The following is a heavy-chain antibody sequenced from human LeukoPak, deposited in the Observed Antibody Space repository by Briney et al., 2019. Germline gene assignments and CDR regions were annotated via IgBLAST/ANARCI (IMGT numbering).Heavy chain of an antibody. J-gene: IGHJ5*02. CDR3: ARVGYCSSTSCESRFDP. CDR1: GGTFSSYA. V-gene: IGHV1-69*04. D-gene: IGHD2-2*01. Sequence: ASVKVSCKASGGTFSSYAISWVRQAPGQGVEWMGRIIPILGIANYAQKFQGRVTITADKSTSTAYMELSSLRSEDTAVYYCARVGYCSSTSCESRFDPWGQGTLVTVSS. CDR2: IIPILGIA.